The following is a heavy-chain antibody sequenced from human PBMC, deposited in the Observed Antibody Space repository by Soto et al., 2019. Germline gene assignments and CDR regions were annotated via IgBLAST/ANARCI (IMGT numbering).Heavy chain of an antibody. Sequence: ASVKVSCKASGYTFTSYAMHWVRQAPGQRLEWMGWINAGNGNTKYSQKFQGRVTITRDTSASTAYMELSSLRSEDTAVYYCAREQEDSYYYYYYMDVWGKGTTVTVSS. CDR3: AREQEDSYYYYYYMDV. V-gene: IGHV1-3*01. CDR2: INAGNGNT. CDR1: GYTFTSYA. J-gene: IGHJ6*03.